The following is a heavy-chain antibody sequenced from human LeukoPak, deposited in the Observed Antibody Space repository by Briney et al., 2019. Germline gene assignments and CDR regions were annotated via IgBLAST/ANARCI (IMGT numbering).Heavy chain of an antibody. CDR1: GGTFSSYA. D-gene: IGHD2-15*01. J-gene: IGHJ5*02. CDR2: IIPIFGTA. V-gene: IGHV1-69*05. CDR3: AREMFSRRKPGYCSGGSCSNWFDP. Sequence: SVTVSCKASGGTFSSYAISWVRQAPGQGLEWMGRIIPIFGTANYAQKFQGRVTITTDESTSTAYMELSSLRSEDTAVYYCAREMFSRRKPGYCSGGSCSNWFDPWGQGTLVTVSS.